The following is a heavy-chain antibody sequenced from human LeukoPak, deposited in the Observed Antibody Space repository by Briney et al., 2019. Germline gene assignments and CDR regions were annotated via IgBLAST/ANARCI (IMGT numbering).Heavy chain of an antibody. Sequence: GGSLRLSCAASGFTVSNNEMSWVRQAPGKGLEWLSVLYSGGTTYYADSVKGRFTISRDNSKNTLYLEMNGLRAEDTAVYYCRGWLTVPSFDIWGQGTMVTVSS. CDR1: GFTVSNNE. CDR3: RGWLTVPSFDI. V-gene: IGHV3-66*01. CDR2: LYSGGTT. J-gene: IGHJ3*02. D-gene: IGHD2-21*02.